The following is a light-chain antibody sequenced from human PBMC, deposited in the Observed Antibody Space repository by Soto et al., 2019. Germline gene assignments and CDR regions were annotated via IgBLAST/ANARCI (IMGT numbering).Light chain of an antibody. CDR2: WAS. CDR1: QSVSTNNKNY. J-gene: IGKJ4*01. CDR3: QQYYSPPVT. Sequence: DIVMTQSPDSLAVSLGERATINCKSSQSVSTNNKNYLTWYQLKPGQPPRLLIFWASTRESGVPDRFTGSGSGTDFSLNIRRLQAEDVAVYYCQQYYSPPVTFGGGTKVEIK. V-gene: IGKV4-1*01.